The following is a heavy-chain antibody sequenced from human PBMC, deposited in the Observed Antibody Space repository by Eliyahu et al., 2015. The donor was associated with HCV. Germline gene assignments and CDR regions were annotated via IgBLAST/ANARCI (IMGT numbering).Heavy chain of an antibody. Sequence: EEQLVESGGGLVQPGGSLRLSCAASGFTVXHNHMGWVRQAPGKGLEWVSFIYYGGNTHYAESVKGRFTVSRDNSKKTLHLLMNSLRAEDTAIYYCARGVVKQWGGLYFFDFWGQGTPVTVSS. CDR1: GFTVXHNH. V-gene: IGHV3-53*01. D-gene: IGHD6-19*01. J-gene: IGHJ4*02. CDR3: ARGVVKQWGGLYFFDF. CDR2: IYYGGNT.